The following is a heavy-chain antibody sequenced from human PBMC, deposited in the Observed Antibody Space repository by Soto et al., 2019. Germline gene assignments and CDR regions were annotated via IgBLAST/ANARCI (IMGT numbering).Heavy chain of an antibody. V-gene: IGHV1-18*04. D-gene: IGHD3-10*01. Sequence: QVQLVQSGAEVKKPGASVKVSCKASGYTFTSYGVSWVRQAPGQGLEWMGWISGYKGNTNYAQKLQGRVTMTTDTSTSTAYMELRSLRSDDTAVYYCARAGKYYYGSGRPYYYGMDVWGQGITVTGAS. CDR3: ARAGKYYYGSGRPYYYGMDV. J-gene: IGHJ6*02. CDR1: GYTFTSYG. CDR2: ISGYKGNT.